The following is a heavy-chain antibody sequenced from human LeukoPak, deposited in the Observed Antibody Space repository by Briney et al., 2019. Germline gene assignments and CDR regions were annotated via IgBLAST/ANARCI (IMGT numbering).Heavy chain of an antibody. CDR3: ATAGYSGYGMDV. CDR1: GYTLTELS. J-gene: IGHJ6*02. Sequence: ASVKVSCKVSGYTLTELSMHWVRQAPGKGLEWMGGFDPEDGETIYAQKFQGRVTMTEDTSTDTAYMELSSLRSEDTAVYYCATAGYSGYGMDVWGQGTTVTVSS. D-gene: IGHD6-13*01. CDR2: FDPEDGET. V-gene: IGHV1-24*01.